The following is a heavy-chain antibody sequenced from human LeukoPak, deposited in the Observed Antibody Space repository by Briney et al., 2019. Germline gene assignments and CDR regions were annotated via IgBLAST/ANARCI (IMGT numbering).Heavy chain of an antibody. V-gene: IGHV1-69*13. CDR1: GGIFSSYA. J-gene: IGHJ6*02. D-gene: IGHD3-10*01. CDR2: IIPIFGTA. CDR3: ARDYYGSGSHCMDV. Sequence: SVKVSCKASGGIFSSYAISWVRQAPGQGLEWMGGIIPIFGTANYAQKFQGRVTITADESTSTAYMELSSLRSEDTAVYYCARDYYGSGSHCMDVWGQGTTVTVSS.